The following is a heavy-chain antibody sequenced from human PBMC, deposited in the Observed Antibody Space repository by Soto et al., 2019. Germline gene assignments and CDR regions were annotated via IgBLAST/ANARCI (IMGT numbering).Heavy chain of an antibody. CDR3: ARDPSSFLGRVYGMDV. J-gene: IGHJ6*02. Sequence: QVRHVQSGAEVKKPGDSVKVSCKASGYSFTGHYMHWVRRAPGQGLEWMGWVNLNTGGTDYAQEFQARVTMTTATTIRTVYLEVTRLKFDDTAIYYCARDPSSFLGRVYGMDVWGQGTAVTVSS. CDR1: GYSFTGHY. CDR2: VNLNTGGT. V-gene: IGHV1-2*02.